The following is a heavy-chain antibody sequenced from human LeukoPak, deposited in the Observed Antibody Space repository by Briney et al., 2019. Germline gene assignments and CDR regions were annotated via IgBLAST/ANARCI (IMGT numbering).Heavy chain of an antibody. CDR2: IYYSGST. V-gene: IGHV4-59*01. CDR1: GGSISSYY. D-gene: IGHD6-13*01. Sequence: SETLSLTCTVSGGSISSYYWSWSRQPPGKGLKWIGYIYYSGSTNYNPSLKSRVTISVDTSKNQFSLKLSSVTAADTAVYYCARVLGIAAAFDYWGQGTLVNVSS. CDR3: ARVLGIAAAFDY. J-gene: IGHJ4*02.